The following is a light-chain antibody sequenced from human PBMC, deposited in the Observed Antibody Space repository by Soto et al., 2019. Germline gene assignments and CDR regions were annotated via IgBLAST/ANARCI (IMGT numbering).Light chain of an antibody. Sequence: QSVLTQPPSASGTPGQRVNISCSGASSNIEVNYVYWYQKLPGTAPRLLIYRNNQRPSGVPDRFSGSKSGTSASLAISALRSEDEADYYCTVWDDSLRGRLFGGGTKLSVL. J-gene: IGLJ2*01. CDR2: RNN. CDR1: SSNIEVNY. CDR3: TVWDDSLRGRL. V-gene: IGLV1-47*01.